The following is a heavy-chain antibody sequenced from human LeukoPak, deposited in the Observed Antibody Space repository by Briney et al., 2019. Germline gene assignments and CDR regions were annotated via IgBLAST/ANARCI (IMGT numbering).Heavy chain of an antibody. J-gene: IGHJ6*03. CDR1: GFTFSSYG. CDR2: ISYDGSNK. V-gene: IGHV3-30*18. Sequence: QTGGSLRLSCAASGFTFSSYGIHWVRQAPGKGLEWVAFISYDGSNKYYADSVKGRFTISRDNCKSTLYLQMNCLRAEDTAVYYCAKDWVSMDVWGKGATVTVSS. D-gene: IGHD3-16*01. CDR3: AKDWVSMDV.